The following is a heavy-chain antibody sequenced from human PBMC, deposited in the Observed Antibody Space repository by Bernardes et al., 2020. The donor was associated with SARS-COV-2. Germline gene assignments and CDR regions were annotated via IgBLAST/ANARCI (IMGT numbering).Heavy chain of an antibody. D-gene: IGHD6-19*01. Sequence: SETLSLTCTVSGGSINSINHYWGWIRQSPGKGLEWIGNIYYSRTTYYNPSLKSRVTISLDTSKNQFSLDLSSVTAADTATYYCARRVSGWSAAANFDYWGQGTLVTVSS. CDR1: GGSINSINHY. J-gene: IGHJ4*02. CDR2: IYYSRTT. V-gene: IGHV4-39*01. CDR3: ARRVSGWSAAANFDY.